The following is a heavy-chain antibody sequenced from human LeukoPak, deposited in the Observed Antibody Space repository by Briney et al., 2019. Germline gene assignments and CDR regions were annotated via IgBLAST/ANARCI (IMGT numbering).Heavy chain of an antibody. V-gene: IGHV4-39*01. CDR2: IYYGGNT. Sequence: SGTLSLTCSVSGGSISSSNYFWGWIRQPPGMGLEWIASIYYGGNTYYNPSLKSRVTIYIDTSKNHFSLEVTSVTAADTAIYYCARQKYIGRNNWFDAWGQGSLVTVSS. CDR1: GGSISSSNYF. D-gene: IGHD5-18*01. CDR3: ARQKYIGRNNWFDA. J-gene: IGHJ5*02.